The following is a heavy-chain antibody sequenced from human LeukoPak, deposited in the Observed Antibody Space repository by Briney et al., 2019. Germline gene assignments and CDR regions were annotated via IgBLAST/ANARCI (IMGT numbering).Heavy chain of an antibody. CDR1: GGSISSGGYY. D-gene: IGHD3-22*01. Sequence: SETLSLTCTVSGGSISSGGYYWSWIRQHPGKGLEWIGYIYYSGSTYYNPSLKSRVTISVDTSKNQFSLKLSSVTAADTAAYYCARGGYYDSSGYYSDYWGQGTLVTVSS. V-gene: IGHV4-31*03. CDR3: ARGGYYDSSGYYSDY. CDR2: IYYSGST. J-gene: IGHJ4*02.